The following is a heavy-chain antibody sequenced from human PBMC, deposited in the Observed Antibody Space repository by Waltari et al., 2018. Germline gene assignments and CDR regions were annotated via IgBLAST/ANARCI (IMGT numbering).Heavy chain of an antibody. CDR3: ARDFYSSSWYQKYYYYYYGMDV. CDR2: IWYDVSNK. J-gene: IGHJ6*02. Sequence: QVQLVESGGGVVQPGRSLRLSCAASGFTFSSYGMHWVRQAPGKGLEWVAVIWYDVSNKYYADSVKGRFTISRDNSKNTLYLQMNSLRAEDTAVYYCARDFYSSSWYQKYYYYYYGMDVWGQGTTVTVSS. D-gene: IGHD6-13*01. CDR1: GFTFSSYG. V-gene: IGHV3-33*01.